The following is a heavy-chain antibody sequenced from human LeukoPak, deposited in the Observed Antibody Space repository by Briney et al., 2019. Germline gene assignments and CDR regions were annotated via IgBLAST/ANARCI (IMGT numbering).Heavy chain of an antibody. CDR3: ARVRERGFSGYDWRHFDY. J-gene: IGHJ4*02. D-gene: IGHD5-12*01. CDR1: GDTFSTYA. Sequence: SVKVSCKASGDTFSTYAFSWVRQAPGQGLEWMGGIVPILATANYAQKVQGRDTLTADESTSTAYMEPSSLRSEATAGYYCARVRERGFSGYDWRHFDYWGQGALVTASS. V-gene: IGHV1-69*13. CDR2: IVPILATA.